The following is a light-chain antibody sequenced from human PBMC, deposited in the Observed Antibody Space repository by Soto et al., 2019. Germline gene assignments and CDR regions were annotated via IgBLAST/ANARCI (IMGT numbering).Light chain of an antibody. CDR2: GAS. J-gene: IGKJ1*01. Sequence: EIVLTQSPGTLSLSPGERATLSCRASQSVSSSYLAWYQQKGGQAPRLLIYGASSRATGIPDRFSGSGSGIDFTLTISRLEPEDFAVYYCQQYVRSPWTFGQGTKVEIK. V-gene: IGKV3-20*01. CDR1: QSVSSSY. CDR3: QQYVRSPWT.